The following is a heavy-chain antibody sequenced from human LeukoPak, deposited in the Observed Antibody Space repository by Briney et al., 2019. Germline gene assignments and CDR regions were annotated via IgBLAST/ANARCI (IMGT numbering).Heavy chain of an antibody. J-gene: IGHJ5*02. V-gene: IGHV3-48*03. CDR1: DFPFSSYE. D-gene: IGHD3-9*01. CDR3: AREDYDILTGYSGFDP. CDR2: ISGSAGSI. Sequence: GGSLRLSCAASDFPFSSYEMNWVRQAPGKGLEWISHISGSAGSIYYSDSVRGRFTISRDNAKNSLYLQMNSLRAEDTAVYYCAREDYDILTGYSGFDPWGQGTLVTVSS.